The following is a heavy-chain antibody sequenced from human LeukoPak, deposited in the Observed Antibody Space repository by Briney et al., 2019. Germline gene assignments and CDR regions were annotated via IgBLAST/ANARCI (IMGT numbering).Heavy chain of an antibody. D-gene: IGHD7-27*01. CDR3: AKDHLGPPLTGAMDV. V-gene: IGHV3-33*06. Sequence: GRSLRLSCAASGFTFSSYGMHWVRQAPGKGLEWVAVIWYDGSNKYYADSVKGRFTISRDNSKNTLYLQMNSLRAEDTAAYYCAKDHLGPPLTGAMDVWGKGTTVTVSS. CDR1: GFTFSSYG. CDR2: IWYDGSNK. J-gene: IGHJ6*03.